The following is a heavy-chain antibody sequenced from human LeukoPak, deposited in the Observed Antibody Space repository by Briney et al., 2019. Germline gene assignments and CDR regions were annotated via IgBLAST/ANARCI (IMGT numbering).Heavy chain of an antibody. CDR3: ARDRGTTDAFDI. Sequence: GASVKASCKASGYTFTGYYMHWVRQAPGQGLEWMGWINPNSGGTNYAQKFQGRVTMTRDTSISTAYMELSRLRSDDTAVYYCARDRGTTDAFDIWGQGTMVTVSS. CDR2: INPNSGGT. V-gene: IGHV1-2*02. D-gene: IGHD4-17*01. CDR1: GYTFTGYY. J-gene: IGHJ3*02.